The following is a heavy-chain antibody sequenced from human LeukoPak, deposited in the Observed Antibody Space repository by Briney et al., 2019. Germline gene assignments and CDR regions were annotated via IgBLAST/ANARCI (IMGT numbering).Heavy chain of an antibody. V-gene: IGHV1-8*01. J-gene: IGHJ4*02. D-gene: IGHD3-22*01. Sequence: GASVKVSCKASGYTFTTYDINWVQQATGQGLEWMGWMNPNSGNTGYAQKFQGRVTMTRNTSMSTAYMELSSLRSEDTAVYYCAKGDDSSGYYPGGADYWGQGTLVTVSS. CDR2: MNPNSGNT. CDR1: GYTFTTYD. CDR3: AKGDDSSGYYPGGADY.